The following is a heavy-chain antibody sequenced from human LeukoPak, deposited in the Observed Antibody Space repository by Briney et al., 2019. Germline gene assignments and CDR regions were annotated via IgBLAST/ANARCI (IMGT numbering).Heavy chain of an antibody. V-gene: IGHV3-30*03. CDR2: ISYDGSNK. CDR1: GFTSSSYG. J-gene: IGHJ4*02. D-gene: IGHD5-24*01. CDR3: AIEGMATSGGFDY. Sequence: PGGSLRLSCAASGFTSSSYGMHWVRQAPGKGLEWVAVISYDGSNKYYADSVKGRFTISRDNSKNTLYLQMNSLRAEDTAVYYCAIEGMATSGGFDYWGQGTLVTVSS.